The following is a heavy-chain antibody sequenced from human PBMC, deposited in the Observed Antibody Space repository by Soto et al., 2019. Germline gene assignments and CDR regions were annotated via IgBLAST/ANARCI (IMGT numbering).Heavy chain of an antibody. J-gene: IGHJ5*02. V-gene: IGHV3-48*01. Sequence: GGSLRLSCAASGLSFSTYSMNWVRQVPGKGLEWVSYISSSSSTIYYADSVKGRFTISRDNAKNSLFLQMNSLRVEDTAVYYCTGGNRGYTYGAWGQGALVTVSS. D-gene: IGHD5-18*01. CDR3: TGGNRGYTYGA. CDR2: ISSSSSTI. CDR1: GLSFSTYS.